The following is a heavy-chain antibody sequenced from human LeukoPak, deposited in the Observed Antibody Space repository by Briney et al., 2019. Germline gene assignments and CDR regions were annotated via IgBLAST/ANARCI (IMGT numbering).Heavy chain of an antibody. CDR3: AKGLQFPDY. J-gene: IGHJ4*02. V-gene: IGHV3-9*01. CDR1: GFTFDDYA. Sequence: GGSLRPSCAASGFTFDDYAMHWVRQAPGKGLEWVSGISWNSGSIGYADSVKGRFTISRDNAKNSLYLQMNSLRAEDTALYYCAKGLQFPDYWGQGAPVTVSS. D-gene: IGHD2-15*01. CDR2: ISWNSGSI.